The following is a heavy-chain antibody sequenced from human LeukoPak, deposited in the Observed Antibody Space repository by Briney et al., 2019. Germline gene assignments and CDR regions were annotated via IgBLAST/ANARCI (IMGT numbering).Heavy chain of an antibody. CDR1: GYTFTSYG. D-gene: IGHD5-18*01. J-gene: IGHJ3*02. Sequence: ASVKVSCKASGYTFTSYGISWVRQAPGQGLEWMGWISAYNGNTNYAQKLQGRVTMTTDTSTSTACMELRSLRSDDTAVYYCARLMGGYSYASDDAFDIWGQGTMVTVSS. CDR2: ISAYNGNT. V-gene: IGHV1-18*01. CDR3: ARLMGGYSYASDDAFDI.